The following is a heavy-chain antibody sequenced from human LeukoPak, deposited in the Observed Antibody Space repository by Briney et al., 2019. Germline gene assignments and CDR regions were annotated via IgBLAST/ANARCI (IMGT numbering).Heavy chain of an antibody. D-gene: IGHD3-22*01. CDR2: INPSGGNT. V-gene: IGHV1-46*01. CDR1: GYTFTSYY. J-gene: IGHJ3*02. Sequence: GASVKVSCKASGYTFTSYYMHWVRQAPGQGLEWMGIINPSGGNTRYAQKFQGRVTMTRDTSTSTVYMELSSLRSEDTAVYYCARGPADDSSGYYSSDGPFDIWGQGTMVTVSS. CDR3: ARGPADDSSGYYSSDGPFDI.